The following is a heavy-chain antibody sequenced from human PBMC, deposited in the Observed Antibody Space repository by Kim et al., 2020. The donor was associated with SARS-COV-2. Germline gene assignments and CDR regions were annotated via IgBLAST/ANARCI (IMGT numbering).Heavy chain of an antibody. D-gene: IGHD4-17*01. V-gene: IGHV3-30*18. J-gene: IGHJ6*02. CDR2: ISYDGSNK. CDR3: AKDSPYGDRPDYYYYGMDV. CDR1: GFTFSSYG. Sequence: GGSLRLSCAASGFTFSSYGMHWVRQAPGKGLEWVAVISYDGSNKYYADSVKGRFTISRDNSKNTLYLQMNSLRAEDTAVYYCAKDSPYGDRPDYYYYGMDVWGQETTVTVSS.